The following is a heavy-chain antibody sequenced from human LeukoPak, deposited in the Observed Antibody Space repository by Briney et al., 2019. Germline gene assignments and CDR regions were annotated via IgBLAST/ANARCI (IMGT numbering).Heavy chain of an antibody. Sequence: SETLSLTCTVSGGSISSGGYYWSWIRQHPGKGLEWIGYIYYSGSTYYNPSLKSRVTISVDTSKNQFSLKLSSVTAADTAVYYCAREGRPAAFGSWFDPWGQGTLVTVSS. D-gene: IGHD2-2*01. CDR3: AREGRPAAFGSWFDP. V-gene: IGHV4-31*03. CDR2: IYYSGST. CDR1: GGSISSGGYY. J-gene: IGHJ5*02.